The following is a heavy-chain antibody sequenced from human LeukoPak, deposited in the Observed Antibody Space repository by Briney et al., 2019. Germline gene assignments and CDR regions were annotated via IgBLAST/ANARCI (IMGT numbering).Heavy chain of an antibody. CDR3: ARAAATVVTPEPFDY. CDR1: GGTFSSYA. Sequence: SEKVSCKASGGTFSSYAISWVRQAPGQGLEWMGRIIPIFGIANYAQKFQGRVTITADKSASTAYMELSSLRSEDTAVYYCARAAATVVTPEPFDYWGQGTLVTVSS. CDR2: IIPIFGIA. D-gene: IGHD4-23*01. V-gene: IGHV1-69*04. J-gene: IGHJ4*02.